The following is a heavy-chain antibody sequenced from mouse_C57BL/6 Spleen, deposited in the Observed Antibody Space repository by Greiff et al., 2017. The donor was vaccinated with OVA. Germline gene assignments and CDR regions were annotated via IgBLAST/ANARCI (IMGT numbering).Heavy chain of an antibody. CDR3: ARQDYGNYVPFAY. Sequence: EVMLVESGGGLVQPGGSLKLSCAASGFTFSDYYMYWVRQTPEKRLEWVAYISNGGGSTYYPDTVKGRFTISRDNAKNTLYLQMSRLKSEDTAMYYCARQDYGNYVPFAYWGQGTLVTVSA. D-gene: IGHD2-1*01. CDR2: ISNGGGST. J-gene: IGHJ3*01. V-gene: IGHV5-12*01. CDR1: GFTFSDYY.